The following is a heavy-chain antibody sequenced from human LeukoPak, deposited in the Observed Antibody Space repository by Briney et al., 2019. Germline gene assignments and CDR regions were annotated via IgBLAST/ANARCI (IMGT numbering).Heavy chain of an antibody. CDR1: GFTFSRYW. CDR2: IKEDGSEK. J-gene: IGHJ4*02. CDR3: ARWTNVLRYFAAFDY. D-gene: IGHD3-9*01. Sequence: GGSLRLSCAASGFTFSRYWMSWVRQAPGKGLEWVANIKEDGSEKYYVDSVKGRFTISRDNAKNSLYLQMNSLRAEDTAVYYCARWTNVLRYFAAFDYRGQGTLVTVSS. V-gene: IGHV3-7*01.